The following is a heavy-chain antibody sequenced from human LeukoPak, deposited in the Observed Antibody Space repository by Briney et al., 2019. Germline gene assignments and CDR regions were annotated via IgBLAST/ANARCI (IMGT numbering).Heavy chain of an antibody. J-gene: IGHJ4*02. CDR2: ISPGGGTT. CDR3: AKSRSGSVNWALQIFDN. V-gene: IGHV3-23*01. Sequence: GGSLTLSCAVSGFAFGSEAMSWVRQSPARGLEWVASISPGGGTTYYADYVKGRFTISRDNSKNSLLVQMNSLRAEDTAVYFCAKSRSGSVNWALQIFDNRGQGTLVTVSS. D-gene: IGHD1-1*01. CDR1: GFAFGSEA.